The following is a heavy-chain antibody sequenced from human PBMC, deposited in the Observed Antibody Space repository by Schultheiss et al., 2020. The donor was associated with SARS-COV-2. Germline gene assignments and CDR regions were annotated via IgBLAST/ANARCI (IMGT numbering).Heavy chain of an antibody. D-gene: IGHD3-22*01. CDR2: ISSSGSTI. Sequence: GESLKISCAASGFTFSSYSMNWVRQAPGKGLEWVSSISSSGSTIYYADSVKGRFTISRDNAKNSLYLQMNSLRAEDTAVYYCARDQISYYDSSGYSSSRGWGQGTLVTVSS. J-gene: IGHJ4*02. CDR1: GFTFSSYS. CDR3: ARDQISYYDSSGYSSSRG. V-gene: IGHV3-48*04.